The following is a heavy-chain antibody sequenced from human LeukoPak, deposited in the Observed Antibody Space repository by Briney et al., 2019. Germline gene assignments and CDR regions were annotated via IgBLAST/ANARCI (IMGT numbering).Heavy chain of an antibody. CDR2: IYYSGST. J-gene: IGHJ5*02. CDR3: VRLGIYGDYVEWFDP. V-gene: IGHV4-34*01. D-gene: IGHD4-17*01. Sequence: SETLSLTCAVYGGSFSGYYWSWVRQPPGKGLEWIGTIYYSGSTYYNPSLKSRVTISVDSKNQFSLKLSSVTAADTAVYYCVRLGIYGDYVEWFDPWGQGTLVIVSA. CDR1: GGSFSGYY.